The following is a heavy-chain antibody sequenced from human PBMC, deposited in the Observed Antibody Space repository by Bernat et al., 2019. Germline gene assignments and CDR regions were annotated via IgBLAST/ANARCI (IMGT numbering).Heavy chain of an antibody. CDR3: AKDLAYGSGNYFDY. CDR1: GFTVSSNY. J-gene: IGHJ4*02. CDR2: ISGRGSST. Sequence: EVQLVETGGGLIQPGGSLRLSCAASGFTVSSNYMSWVRQAPGKGLEWVSGISGRGSSTYYADSMKGRFTISRDNSKNTLYLQMNSLRAEDTAVYYCAKDLAYGSGNYFDYWGQGTLVTVSS. V-gene: IGHV3-53*02. D-gene: IGHD3-10*01.